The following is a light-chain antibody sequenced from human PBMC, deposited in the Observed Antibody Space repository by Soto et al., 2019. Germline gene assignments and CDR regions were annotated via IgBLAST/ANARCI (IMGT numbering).Light chain of an antibody. Sequence: DIVMTQSPLSLPVTPGESASISCRSSQSLLHRNGYNYLDWYLQKPGQSPQLLIYWGSNRASGVPDRFSGSGSGTDFTLKISRVEAEDVGVYYCIQALQSPQTFGQGTKVDIK. J-gene: IGKJ1*01. V-gene: IGKV2-28*01. CDR1: QSLLHRNGYNY. CDR3: IQALQSPQT. CDR2: WGS.